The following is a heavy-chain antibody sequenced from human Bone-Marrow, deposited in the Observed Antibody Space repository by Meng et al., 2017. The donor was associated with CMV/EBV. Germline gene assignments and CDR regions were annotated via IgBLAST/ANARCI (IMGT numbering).Heavy chain of an antibody. V-gene: IGHV4-61*01. D-gene: IGHD6-19*01. CDR2: IYYSGST. J-gene: IGHJ4*02. CDR3: VTRYSSGWTYDY. CDR1: GGSVSSGSYY. Sequence: SETLSLTCTVSGGSVSSGSYYWSWIRQPPGKGLEWIGYIYYSGSTNYNPSLKSRVTISVDKSKNQFSLKLSSVTAADTAVYYCVTRYSSGWTYDYWGQGTLVTVSS.